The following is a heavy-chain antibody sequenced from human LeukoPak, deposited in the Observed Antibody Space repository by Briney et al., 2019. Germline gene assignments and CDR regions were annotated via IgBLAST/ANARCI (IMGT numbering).Heavy chain of an antibody. V-gene: IGHV4-38-2*02. CDR3: AREPVVVVAAIYYYYGMDV. CDR1: GYSISSGYY. CDR2: IYTSGST. Sequence: PSETLSLTCTVSGYSISSGYYWGWIRQPPGKGLEWIGRIYTSGSTNYNPSLKSRITMSVDTSKNQFSLKLSSVTAADTAVYYCAREPVVVVAAIYYYYGMDVWGQGTTVTVSS. J-gene: IGHJ6*02. D-gene: IGHD2-15*01.